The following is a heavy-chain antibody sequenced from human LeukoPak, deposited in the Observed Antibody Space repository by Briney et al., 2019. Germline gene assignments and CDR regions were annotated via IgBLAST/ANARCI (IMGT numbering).Heavy chain of an antibody. Sequence: SGPTLVNPTQTLTLTCTFSGFSLSTSGVGVGWIRQPPGKALEWLALIYWNDDKRYSPSLKSRLTITKDTSKNQVVLTMTKMDPVDTATYYCAHRTYYYDSSGYYYVSAFDIWGQGTMVTVSS. V-gene: IGHV2-5*01. CDR1: GFSLSTSGVG. CDR2: IYWNDDK. D-gene: IGHD3-22*01. CDR3: AHRTYYYDSSGYYYVSAFDI. J-gene: IGHJ3*02.